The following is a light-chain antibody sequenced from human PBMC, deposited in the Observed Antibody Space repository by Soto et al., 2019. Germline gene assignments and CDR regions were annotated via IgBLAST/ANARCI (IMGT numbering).Light chain of an antibody. CDR1: QSVSSS. Sequence: EIVMTQSPATPSVSPGEGVTLSCRASQSVSSSLAWYQQKPGQSPRLLIYGASTRATGIPARFSGSGSGTDFTLTISGLQSEDFAIYYCQRYANWPRTFGLGTKV. CDR2: GAS. CDR3: QRYANWPRT. V-gene: IGKV3-15*01. J-gene: IGKJ1*01.